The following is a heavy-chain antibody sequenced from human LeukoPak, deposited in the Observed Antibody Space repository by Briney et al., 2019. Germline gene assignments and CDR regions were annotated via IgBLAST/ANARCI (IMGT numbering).Heavy chain of an antibody. V-gene: IGHV1-46*01. J-gene: IGHJ5*02. CDR1: GYTFTSYY. Sequence: ASVMVSCKASGYTFTSYYMHWVRQAPGQGLEWMGIINPSGGSTSYAQKFQGRVTMTRDTSTSTVYMELSSLRSEDTAVYYCARGGAHIRLMVFAENWFDPWGQGTLVTVSS. D-gene: IGHD2-8*01. CDR3: ARGGAHIRLMVFAENWFDP. CDR2: INPSGGST.